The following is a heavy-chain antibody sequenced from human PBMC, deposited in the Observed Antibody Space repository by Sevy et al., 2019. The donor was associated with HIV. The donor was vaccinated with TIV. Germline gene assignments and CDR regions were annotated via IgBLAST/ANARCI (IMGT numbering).Heavy chain of an antibody. J-gene: IGHJ6*02. Sequence: GGSLRLSCTASGFTFTYAWMSWVRQAPGKGLEWVGRIKARADGGTADYAAPVKGRFTISRDDSKNTFYLQMNSLKTEDRAVYYCSTDPIIVLLVTDGMDVWGQGTTVTVSS. CDR1: GFTFTYAW. CDR2: IKARADGGTA. D-gene: IGHD2-8*01. CDR3: STDPIIVLLVTDGMDV. V-gene: IGHV3-15*01.